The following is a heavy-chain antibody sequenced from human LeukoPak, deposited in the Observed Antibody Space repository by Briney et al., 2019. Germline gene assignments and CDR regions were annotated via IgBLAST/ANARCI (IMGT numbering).Heavy chain of an antibody. CDR1: GSTFNNYA. Sequence: GGSLNLSCVPYGSTFNNYARNWARQPPGKGLGWVPLIIGSSGTTFYADSVKGRFTISRDKSKSTLYLQMNSLRAEDTAVYYCAKGAYDYIEIAYFDYWGQGSLVTVSS. J-gene: IGHJ4*02. CDR3: AKGAYDYIEIAYFDY. V-gene: IGHV3-23*01. D-gene: IGHD5-12*01. CDR2: IIGSSGTT.